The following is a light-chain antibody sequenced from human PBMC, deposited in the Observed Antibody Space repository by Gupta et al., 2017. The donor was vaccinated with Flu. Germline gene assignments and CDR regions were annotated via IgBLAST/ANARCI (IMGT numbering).Light chain of an antibody. Sequence: DIVMTQSPLSLPVTPGEPASISCRSSQSLLHSNGYNYLDWYLQKPGQSPQLLIYLGSNRASGVPDRFSGSGSGTEFTLKISRVEAEDVGVYYCRQALQTPRTFGQGTKLEIK. CDR1: QSLLHSNGYNY. V-gene: IGKV2-28*01. CDR2: LGS. CDR3: RQALQTPRT. J-gene: IGKJ2*01.